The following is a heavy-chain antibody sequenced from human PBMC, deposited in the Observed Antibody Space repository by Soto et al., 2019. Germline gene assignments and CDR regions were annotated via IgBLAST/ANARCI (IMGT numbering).Heavy chain of an antibody. V-gene: IGHV3-48*02. CDR1: GFTFSSYS. CDR3: ARDAFNYDSTGYHSDY. CDR2: ISSSGTTV. J-gene: IGHJ4*02. Sequence: EVHLVESGGGLVQPGGSLRLSCAASGFTFSSYSMNWVHQAPGKGLEWVSYISSSGTTVYYADSVKGRFTISRDNAKNSLSLQMYSLRDDDTAVYYCARDAFNYDSTGYHSDYWGQGTLVTVSS. D-gene: IGHD3-22*01.